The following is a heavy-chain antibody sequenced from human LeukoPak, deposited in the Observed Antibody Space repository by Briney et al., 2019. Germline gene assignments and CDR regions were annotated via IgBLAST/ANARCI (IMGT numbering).Heavy chain of an antibody. D-gene: IGHD3-10*01. CDR2: ISAYNGNT. V-gene: IGHV1-18*01. J-gene: IGHJ5*02. Sequence: ASVKVSCKAPGYTFTSYGISWVRQAPGQGLEWMGWISAYNGNTNYAQKLQGRVTMTTDTSTSTAYMELRSLRSDDTAVYCCARDPVKFGSGSYDWFDPWGQGTLVTVSS. CDR3: ARDPVKFGSGSYDWFDP. CDR1: GYTFTSYG.